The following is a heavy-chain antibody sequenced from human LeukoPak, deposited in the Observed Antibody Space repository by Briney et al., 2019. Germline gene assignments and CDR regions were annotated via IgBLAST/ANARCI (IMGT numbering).Heavy chain of an antibody. CDR2: FDPEDGET. CDR3: ARVGYDSSGYYYAGWFDP. D-gene: IGHD3-22*01. CDR1: GYTLTELS. Sequence: ASVKVSCKVSGYTLTELSMHWVRQAPGKGLEWMGGFDPEDGETIYAQKFQGRVTMTTDTSTSTAYMELRSLRSDDTAVYYCARVGYDSSGYYYAGWFDPWGQGTLVTVSS. J-gene: IGHJ5*02. V-gene: IGHV1-24*01.